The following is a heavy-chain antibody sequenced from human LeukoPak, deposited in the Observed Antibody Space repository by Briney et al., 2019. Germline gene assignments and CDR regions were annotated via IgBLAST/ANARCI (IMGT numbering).Heavy chain of an antibody. V-gene: IGHV5-51*01. CDR2: IYPDDSDT. J-gene: IGHJ4*02. CDR1: VYNFTTYR. D-gene: IGHD6-19*01. CDR3: ARQPAGAAGLFFDY. Sequence: GESRHFSCKASVYNFTTYRIAWVRQMPGKGLECMGIIYPDDSDTRYSPTFQGPVSISAHTSTSTAYLQGSGLKAPDTAMYYCARQPAGAAGLFFDYWGQGALITVSS.